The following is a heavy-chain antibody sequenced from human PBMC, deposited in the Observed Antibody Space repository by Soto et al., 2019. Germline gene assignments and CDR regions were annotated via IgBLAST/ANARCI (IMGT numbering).Heavy chain of an antibody. D-gene: IGHD5-18*01. V-gene: IGHV4-30-2*01. Sequence: SETLSLTCAVSGGSLSSSAYSWSWIRQPPGKGLEWIGFIYQSGSTYYNPSLKSRVTMSLDRPKNQFSLKLSSVTAADTAVYYCARELLFYYSYGVSYHDVFYIWAQRSTVTVSS. J-gene: IGHJ3*02. CDR3: ARELLFYYSYGVSYHDVFYI. CDR1: GGSLSSSAYS. CDR2: IYQSGST.